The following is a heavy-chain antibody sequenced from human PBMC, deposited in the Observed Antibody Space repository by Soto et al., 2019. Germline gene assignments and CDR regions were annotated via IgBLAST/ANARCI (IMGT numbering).Heavy chain of an antibody. D-gene: IGHD3-10*01. J-gene: IGHJ6*02. V-gene: IGHV4-31*11. Sequence: PSETLSLTCAVSGGSISSGGYYWSWIRQHPGKGLEWIGYIYYSGSTYYNPSLKSRVTISVDTSKNQFSLKLSSVTAADTAVYYCARVHGSGSLRYYGMDVWGQGTTVTVSS. CDR3: ARVHGSGSLRYYGMDV. CDR1: GGSISSGGYY. CDR2: IYYSGST.